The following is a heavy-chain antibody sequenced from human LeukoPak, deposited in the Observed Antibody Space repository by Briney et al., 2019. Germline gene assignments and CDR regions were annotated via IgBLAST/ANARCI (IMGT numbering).Heavy chain of an antibody. CDR2: INTNTGNP. D-gene: IGHD1-14*01. V-gene: IGHV7-4-1*02. CDR3: ARTNRVYYYYYMDV. Sequence: ASVKVSCKASGYTFTSYAMNWVRQAPGQGLEWMGWINTNTGNPTYAQGFTGRFVFSLDTSVSTAYLQISSLKAEDTAVYYCARTNRVYYYYYMDVWGKGTTVTVSS. J-gene: IGHJ6*03. CDR1: GYTFTSYA.